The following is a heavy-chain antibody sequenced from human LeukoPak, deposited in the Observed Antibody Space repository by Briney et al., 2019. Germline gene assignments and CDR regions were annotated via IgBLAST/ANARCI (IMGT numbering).Heavy chain of an antibody. Sequence: SVKVSCMASGGTFSSYAISWVRQAPGQGLEWMGGIIPIFGTANYAQKFQGRVTITTDESTSTAYMELSSLRSEDTAVYYCARRRLSSGYYYFDYWGQGTLVTVSS. CDR1: GGTFSSYA. CDR3: ARRRLSSGYYYFDY. D-gene: IGHD3-22*01. V-gene: IGHV1-69*05. J-gene: IGHJ4*02. CDR2: IIPIFGTA.